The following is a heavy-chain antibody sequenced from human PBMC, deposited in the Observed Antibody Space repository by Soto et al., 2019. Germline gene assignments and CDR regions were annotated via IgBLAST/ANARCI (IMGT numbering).Heavy chain of an antibody. J-gene: IGHJ5*02. D-gene: IGHD2-15*01. V-gene: IGHV4-30-2*01. Sequence: QLQLQESGSGLVKPSQTLSLNCAVSGGSISSGGYSWSWIRQPPGKGLEWIGYIYHSVSTYYNPSLKSRVTITVDRTKNQFSLKLSSVTAADTAVYYCDRGQVVAAQPWGQGTLVTVSS. CDR1: GGSISSGGYS. CDR2: IYHSVST. CDR3: DRGQVVAAQP.